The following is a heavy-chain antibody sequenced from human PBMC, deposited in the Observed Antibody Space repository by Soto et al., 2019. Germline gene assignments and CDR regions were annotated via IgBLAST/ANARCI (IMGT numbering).Heavy chain of an antibody. D-gene: IGHD2-2*01. CDR2: IIPIFGTA. V-gene: IGHV1-69*13. CDR1: GGTFSSYA. Sequence: SVKVSCKASGGTFSSYAISWVRQAPGQGLEWMGGIIPIFGTANYAQKFQGRVTITADESTSTAYMELSSLRSEDTAVYYCARGGYCSSTSCYGWFDPWGQGTLVTVSS. CDR3: ARGGYCSSTSCYGWFDP. J-gene: IGHJ5*02.